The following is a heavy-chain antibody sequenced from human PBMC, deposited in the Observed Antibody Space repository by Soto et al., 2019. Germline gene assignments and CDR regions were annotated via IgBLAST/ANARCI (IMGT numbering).Heavy chain of an antibody. CDR3: ARSIAVVATMGTYYYGLDV. J-gene: IGHJ6*02. V-gene: IGHV3-30-3*01. CDR1: GFTFSDYA. D-gene: IGHD2-2*01. CDR2: MSDDGSNQ. Sequence: QVQLVESGGGVVQPGRSLRLSCAASGFTFSDYAVHWVRQAPGKGLEWVAVMSDDGSNQHYADSIKGRFTISRDNSKNTLDLEMNSLRAEDTAVYFCARSIAVVATMGTYYYGLDVWGQGTSVSVSS.